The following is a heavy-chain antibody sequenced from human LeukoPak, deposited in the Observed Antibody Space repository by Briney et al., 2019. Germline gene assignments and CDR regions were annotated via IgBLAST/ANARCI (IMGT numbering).Heavy chain of an antibody. CDR3: ARGYLGSTDY. J-gene: IGHJ4*02. V-gene: IGHV4-34*01. CDR1: GGSFSGYY. CDR2: INHSGST. Sequence: PSETLSLTCAVYGGSFSGYYWSWIRQPPGKGLEWIGEINHSGSTNYNPSLKSRVTISVDTSKNQFSLKLSSVTAADTAVYYCARGYLGSTDYWGQGTLVTVSS. D-gene: IGHD7-27*01.